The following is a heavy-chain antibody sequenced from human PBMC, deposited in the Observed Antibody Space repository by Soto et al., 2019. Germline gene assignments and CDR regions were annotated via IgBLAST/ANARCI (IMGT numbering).Heavy chain of an antibody. CDR3: ARHGCSSTSCYEGNYYYYYYMDV. J-gene: IGHJ6*03. D-gene: IGHD2-2*01. CDR1: GYSCASYW. Sequence: PKIWCQVSGYSCASYWVGCVRKMHGKGLEWMGIIYPGDSDTRYSPSFQGQVTISADKSISTAYLQWSSLKASDTAMYYCARHGCSSTSCYEGNYYYYYYMDVWGKGTTVTVSS. V-gene: IGHV5-51*01. CDR2: IYPGDSDT.